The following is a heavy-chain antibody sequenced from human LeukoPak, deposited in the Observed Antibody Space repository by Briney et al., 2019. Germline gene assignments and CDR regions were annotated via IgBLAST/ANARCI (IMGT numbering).Heavy chain of an antibody. Sequence: PGGSLRLSCAASGFTFSVYKMNWVRQAPGKGLEWVSSISSSSGTIYYADSVMGRFTIFRDNAKNSLYLQMNSLRAEDTALYYCVREDSSRSYPALSQTWYPGAGPDWFDPWGQGTLVTVSS. V-gene: IGHV3-48*03. CDR1: GFTFSVYK. CDR3: VREDSSRSYPALSQTWYPGAGPDWFDP. CDR2: ISSSSGTI. J-gene: IGHJ5*02. D-gene: IGHD6-13*01.